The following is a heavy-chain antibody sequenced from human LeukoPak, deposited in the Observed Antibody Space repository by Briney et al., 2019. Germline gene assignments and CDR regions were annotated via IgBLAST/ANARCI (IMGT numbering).Heavy chain of an antibody. V-gene: IGHV3-74*01. CDR1: GFTFSSSW. CDR3: ARTPSIVGYTSRELGHWYFDL. CDR2: VNNDGSTT. Sequence: PGGSLRLSCAASGFTFSSSWMHWVRQAPGKGLVWVSRVNNDGSTTTYADSVKGRFTISRDNARNSLYLKMKSLRAEDTAVYYCARTPSIVGYTSRELGHWYFDLWGRGTTVTVSS. J-gene: IGHJ2*01. D-gene: IGHD6-13*01.